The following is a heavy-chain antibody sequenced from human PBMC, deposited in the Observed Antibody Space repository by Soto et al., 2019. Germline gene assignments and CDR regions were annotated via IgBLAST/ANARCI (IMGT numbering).Heavy chain of an antibody. CDR1: GGSISSSSYY. D-gene: IGHD3-10*01. J-gene: IGHJ3*02. Sequence: PSETLSLTCTVSGGSISSSSYYWGWIRQPPGKGLEWIGYIYYSGSTNYNPSLKSRVTISVDTSKNQLSLKLSSVTAADTAVYYCARRYGSAFDIWGQGTMVTVSS. V-gene: IGHV4-61*05. CDR3: ARRYGSAFDI. CDR2: IYYSGST.